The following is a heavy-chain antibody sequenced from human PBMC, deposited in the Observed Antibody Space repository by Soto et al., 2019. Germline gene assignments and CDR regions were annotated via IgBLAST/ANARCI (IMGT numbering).Heavy chain of an antibody. V-gene: IGHV4-30-4*01. CDR3: ASGCPNGDYDSFDP. D-gene: IGHD4-17*01. CDR2: IYYSGST. CDR1: GGSISSGDFY. Sequence: QVQLQESGTGQVKPSQTLSLTCTVSGGSISSGDFYWSWIRQPPGKGLEWIGYIYYSGSTYYNPSLKSRVTISVDTSKNQIFLKLRSVTSADTAVYYCASGCPNGDYDSFDPCGQGTLVTVSS. J-gene: IGHJ5*02.